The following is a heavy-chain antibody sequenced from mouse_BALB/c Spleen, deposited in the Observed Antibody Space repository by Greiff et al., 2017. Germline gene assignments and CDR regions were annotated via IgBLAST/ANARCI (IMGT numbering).Heavy chain of an antibody. J-gene: IGHJ4*01. CDR2: IWGDGST. CDR1: GFSLTGYG. V-gene: IGHV2-6-7*01. CDR3: ARDHGSSYGAMDY. D-gene: IGHD1-1*01. Sequence: QVQLKESGPGLVAPSQSLSITCTVSGFSLTGYGVNWVRQPPGKGLEWLGMIWGDGSTDYNSALKSRLSISKDNSKSQVFLKMNSLQTDDTARYYCARDHGSSYGAMDYWGQGTSVTVSS.